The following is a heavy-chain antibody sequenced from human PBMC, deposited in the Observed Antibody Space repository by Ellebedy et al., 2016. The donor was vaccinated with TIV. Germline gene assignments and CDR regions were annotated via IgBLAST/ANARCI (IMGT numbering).Heavy chain of an antibody. V-gene: IGHV3-53*01. CDR1: GFTVSSNY. CDR2: IYSHADGGDT. D-gene: IGHD2-15*01. Sequence: PGGSLRLSCAASGFTVSSNYMNWVRQAPGKGLEWVSVIYSHADGGDTYYADSVKGRFTISRDNSKNTLYLQMNNLRAEDTAVYYCARDAADSGGKLDYWGQGALVTVSS. CDR3: ARDAADSGGKLDY. J-gene: IGHJ4*02.